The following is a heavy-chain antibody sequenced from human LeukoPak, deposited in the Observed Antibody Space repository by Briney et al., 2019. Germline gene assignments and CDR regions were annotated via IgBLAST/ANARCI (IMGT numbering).Heavy chain of an antibody. CDR2: IRYDGSNK. Sequence: GGSLRLSCAASGFTFSNFGMHWVRQAPGKGLEWVAFIRYDGSNKYYADSVKGRFTISRDNSKNTLYLQMNSLRAEDTAVYYCARPLGEWLRLGGLGYWGQGTLVTVSS. CDR1: GFTFSNFG. CDR3: ARPLGEWLRLGGLGY. J-gene: IGHJ4*02. V-gene: IGHV3-30*02. D-gene: IGHD5-12*01.